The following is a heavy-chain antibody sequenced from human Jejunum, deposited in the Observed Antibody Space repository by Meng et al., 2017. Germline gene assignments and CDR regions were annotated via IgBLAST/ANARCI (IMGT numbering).Heavy chain of an antibody. CDR3: TTVSNYYGSGSSVPDY. J-gene: IGHJ4*02. CDR2: IKSKTDGGTT. Sequence: GGSLRLSCVASRFSFSNFWMSWVRQPPGKGLEWVGRIKSKTDGGTTDYVAPVKGRFTISRDDSKNTLYLQMNSLKAEDTAVYYCTTVSNYYGSGSSVPDYWGRGTLVTVSS. D-gene: IGHD3-10*01. V-gene: IGHV3-15*01. CDR1: RFSFSNFW.